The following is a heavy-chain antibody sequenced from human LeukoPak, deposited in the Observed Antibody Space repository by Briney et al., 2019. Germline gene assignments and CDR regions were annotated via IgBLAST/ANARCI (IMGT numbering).Heavy chain of an antibody. D-gene: IGHD5-12*01. Sequence: ASVTVSCKASGSTFTSYYMHWVRQAPGQGLEWMGIINLSGGSTSYAQKFQGRVTMTRDTSTSTVYMELSSLRSEDTAVYYCAREFRDSGYDLGHYNYYYGMDVWGKGTTVTVSS. CDR1: GSTFTSYY. CDR3: AREFRDSGYDLGHYNYYYGMDV. J-gene: IGHJ6*04. V-gene: IGHV1-46*01. CDR2: INLSGGST.